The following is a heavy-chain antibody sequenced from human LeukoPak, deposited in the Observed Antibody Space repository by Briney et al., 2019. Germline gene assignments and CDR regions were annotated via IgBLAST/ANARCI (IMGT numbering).Heavy chain of an antibody. Sequence: GGSLRLSCAASGFSFSSYGMHWVRQAPGKGLEWVAVVSYDASKYYHADSVKGRFTISRDNSKNTLYLQMDSLKPDDTAVYYCARDAVGYCSGGSCYPNYFDYWGQGTLVTVSS. J-gene: IGHJ4*02. CDR2: VSYDASKY. CDR3: ARDAVGYCSGGSCYPNYFDY. D-gene: IGHD2-15*01. V-gene: IGHV3-30*03. CDR1: GFSFSSYG.